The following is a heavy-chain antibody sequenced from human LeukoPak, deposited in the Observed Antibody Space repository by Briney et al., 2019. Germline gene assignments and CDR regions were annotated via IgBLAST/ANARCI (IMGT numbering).Heavy chain of an antibody. CDR2: ISSSSSYI. CDR1: GFTFSSYS. D-gene: IGHD5-18*01. Sequence: GGSLRLSCAASGFTFSSYSMNWVRQAPGKGLELVSSISSSSSYIYYADLVKGRFTISRDNAKNSLYLQTNSLRAEDTAVYYCARARYSYGTVDYWGQGTLVTVSS. J-gene: IGHJ4*02. V-gene: IGHV3-21*01. CDR3: ARARYSYGTVDY.